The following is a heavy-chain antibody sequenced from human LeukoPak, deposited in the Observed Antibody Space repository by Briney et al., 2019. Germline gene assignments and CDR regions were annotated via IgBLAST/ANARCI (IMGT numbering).Heavy chain of an antibody. CDR3: ARVSFYSSSSSY. V-gene: IGHV1-2*06. D-gene: IGHD6-6*01. CDR1: GYTFTGYY. CDR2: ISPNSGGT. Sequence: ASVKVSCKASGYTFTGYYMHWVRQAPGQGLEWRGRISPNSGGTNYAQKFQGRVTMTRDTSISTAYMELSRLRSDDTAVYYCARVSFYSSSSSYWGQGTLVTVSS. J-gene: IGHJ4*02.